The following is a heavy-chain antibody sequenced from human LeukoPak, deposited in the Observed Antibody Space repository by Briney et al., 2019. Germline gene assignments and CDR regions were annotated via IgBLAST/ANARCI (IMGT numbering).Heavy chain of an antibody. J-gene: IGHJ4*02. V-gene: IGHV3-7*04. CDR1: GFTFSSYW. D-gene: IGHD4-17*01. CDR3: ARDDYGVNFDY. CDR2: IKQDGSEK. Sequence: GGSLRLSCAASGFTFSSYWMSWVRQAPGKGLEWVANIKQDGSEKYYVDSVKGRFTISRDNAKNSLYLQMNGLRAEDTAVYYCARDDYGVNFDYWGQGTLVTVSS.